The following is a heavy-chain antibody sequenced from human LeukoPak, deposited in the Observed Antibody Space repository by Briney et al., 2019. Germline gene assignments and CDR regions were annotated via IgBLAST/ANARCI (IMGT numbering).Heavy chain of an antibody. J-gene: IGHJ5*02. D-gene: IGHD6-19*01. CDR3: ARDAIAVAGTAVWNWFDP. Sequence: SETLSLTCTVSGGSISSSSYYWGWIRQPPGKGLEWIGSIYYSGSTYYNPSLKSRVTISVDTSKNQFSLKLSSVTAADTAVYYCARDAIAVAGTAVWNWFDPWGQGTLVTVSS. V-gene: IGHV4-39*07. CDR1: GGSISSSSYY. CDR2: IYYSGST.